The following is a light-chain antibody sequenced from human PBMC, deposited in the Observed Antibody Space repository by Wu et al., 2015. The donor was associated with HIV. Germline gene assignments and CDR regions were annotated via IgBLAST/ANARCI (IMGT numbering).Light chain of an antibody. J-gene: IGKJ2*03. CDR2: AAS. Sequence: DIQMTQSPSSLSASVRDRVTIACRASQTISSYLNWYQQKPGKAPKLLISAASSLQSGVPSRFSGSGSGTDFTLTISSLQPEDFATYYCQQTYSTPHSFGQGTKLGIK. CDR1: QTISSY. V-gene: IGKV1-39*01. CDR3: QQTYSTPHS.